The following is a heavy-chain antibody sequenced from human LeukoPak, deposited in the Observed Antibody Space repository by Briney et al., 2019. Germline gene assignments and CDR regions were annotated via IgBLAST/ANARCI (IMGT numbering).Heavy chain of an antibody. CDR3: AKASTRSFTSGYYGDAFDI. J-gene: IGHJ3*02. D-gene: IGHD3-22*01. CDR2: ISWNSGTI. V-gene: IGHV3-9*03. CDR1: GFTFSSYA. Sequence: GGSLRLSCAASGFTFSSYAMHWVRQAPGKGLEWVSGISWNSGTIAYADSVKGRFTISRDNAKNSLYLQMNSLRAEDMALYYCAKASTRSFTSGYYGDAFDIWGQGTMVSVSS.